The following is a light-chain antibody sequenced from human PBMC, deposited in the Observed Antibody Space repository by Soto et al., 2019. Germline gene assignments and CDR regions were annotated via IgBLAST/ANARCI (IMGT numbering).Light chain of an antibody. CDR2: EVT. CDR3: SSYTTTNNYV. J-gene: IGLJ1*01. V-gene: IGLV2-14*01. Sequence: QSVLTQPASVSGPPGQSITISCTGTSSDVGGYNYVSWYQHHPGKAPKLMIYEVTNRPSGVSNRFSGSKSGNTASLTISGLQAEDEADYYCSSYTTTNNYVFGNGTKVTVL. CDR1: SSDVGGYNY.